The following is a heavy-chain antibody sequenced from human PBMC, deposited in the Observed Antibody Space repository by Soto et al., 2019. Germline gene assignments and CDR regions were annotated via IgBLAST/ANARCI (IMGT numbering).Heavy chain of an antibody. J-gene: IGHJ4*02. Sequence: EVQLVESGGGLVQPGRSLRLSCAASGFTFDDYAMHWVRQAPGKGLEWVSGISWNSGSIGYADSVKGRFTISRDNAKNSLYLQMNSLRAEDTALYYCAKEMTGYSYGYSLPDYWGQGTLVTVSS. CDR3: AKEMTGYSYGYSLPDY. CDR1: GFTFDDYA. V-gene: IGHV3-9*01. D-gene: IGHD5-18*01. CDR2: ISWNSGSI.